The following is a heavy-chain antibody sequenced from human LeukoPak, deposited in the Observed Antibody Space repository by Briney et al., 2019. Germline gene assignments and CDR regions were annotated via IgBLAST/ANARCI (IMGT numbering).Heavy chain of an antibody. V-gene: IGHV1-8*01. CDR2: MNPNSGNT. Sequence: ASVKVSCRASGYTFTSYDINWVRQATGQGLEWMGWMNPNSGNTGYAQKFQGRVTMTRNTSISTAYMELSGLRSEDTAVYYCARGLYSNYLSYYYYYGMDVWGQGTTVTVSS. CDR1: GYTFTSYD. D-gene: IGHD4-11*01. CDR3: ARGLYSNYLSYYYYYGMDV. J-gene: IGHJ6*02.